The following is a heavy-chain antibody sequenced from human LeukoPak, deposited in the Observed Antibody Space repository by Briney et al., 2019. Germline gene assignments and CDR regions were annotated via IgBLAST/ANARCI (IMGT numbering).Heavy chain of an antibody. CDR1: GFTFSSYA. Sequence: PGGSLRLSCAASGFTFSSYAMSWVRQAPGKGLEWVSAISGSGGSTYYADSVKGRFTISRDNSKNTLYLQMNGLRAEDTAVYYCAKMPIITMVRGVIITPGGYFDYWGQGTLVTVSS. V-gene: IGHV3-23*01. D-gene: IGHD3-10*01. CDR2: ISGSGGST. CDR3: AKMPIITMVRGVIITPGGYFDY. J-gene: IGHJ4*02.